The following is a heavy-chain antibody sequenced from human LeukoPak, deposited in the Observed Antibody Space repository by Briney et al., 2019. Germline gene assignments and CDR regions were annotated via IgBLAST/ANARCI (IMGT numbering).Heavy chain of an antibody. CDR1: GGSISTYY. CDR2: IHYTGST. Sequence: SESLSLTCTVSGGSISTYYWSWIRQPPGKGLEWIGYIHYTGSTNYNPSLKSRVTISADTSKNQFSLKLSSVTAADTAVYYCARYFDTSAYHYHFDYWGQRTLVTVSS. CDR3: ARYFDTSAYHYHFDY. J-gene: IGHJ4*02. V-gene: IGHV4-59*01. D-gene: IGHD3-22*01.